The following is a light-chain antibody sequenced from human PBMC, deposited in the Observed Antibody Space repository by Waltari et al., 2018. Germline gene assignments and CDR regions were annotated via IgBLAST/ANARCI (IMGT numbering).Light chain of an antibody. CDR3: SSYTSSSTWV. J-gene: IGLJ3*02. Sequence: QSALTQPASVSGSPGQSITISCTGTTRDVGGYQYLSWYQQHPGKAPKLMIYDVSKRPSGVSNRFSGSKSGNTASLTISGLQAEDEADYYCSSYTSSSTWVFGGGTKLTVL. V-gene: IGLV2-14*01. CDR2: DVS. CDR1: TRDVGGYQY.